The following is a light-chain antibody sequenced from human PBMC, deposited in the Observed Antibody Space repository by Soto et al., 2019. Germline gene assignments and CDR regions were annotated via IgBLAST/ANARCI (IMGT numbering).Light chain of an antibody. CDR3: QAWDSSVYV. CDR2: QDD. CDR1: KLGNKD. V-gene: IGLV3-1*01. Sequence: SYELTQPPSVSVSPGQTASITCSGDKLGNKDAYWYQQKPGQSPVLVIYQDDKRPSGIPDRFSGSNSGNTATLTISGTQAVDEADYYCQAWDSSVYVFGTGTMLTVL. J-gene: IGLJ1*01.